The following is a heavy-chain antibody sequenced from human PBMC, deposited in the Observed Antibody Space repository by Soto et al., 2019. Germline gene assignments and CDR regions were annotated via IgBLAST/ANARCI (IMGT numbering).Heavy chain of an antibody. CDR3: TTELQYDFWSGYYGFDY. D-gene: IGHD3-3*01. Sequence: GSLRLSCAASGFTFSNAWMSWVRQAPGKGLEWVGRIKSKTDGGTTDYAAPVKGRFTISRDDSKNTLYLQMNSLKTEDTAVYYCTTELQYDFWSGYYGFDYWGQGTLVTVSS. V-gene: IGHV3-15*01. CDR1: GFTFSNAW. CDR2: IKSKTDGGTT. J-gene: IGHJ4*02.